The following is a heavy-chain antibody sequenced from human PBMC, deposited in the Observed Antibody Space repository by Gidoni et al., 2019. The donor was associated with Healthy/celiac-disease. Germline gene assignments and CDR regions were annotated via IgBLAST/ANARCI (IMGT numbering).Heavy chain of an antibody. CDR1: GFTFDDYA. D-gene: IGHD3-10*01. Sequence: EVQLVESGGGLVQPGRSLRLSCAASGFTFDDYAMHWVRQAPGKGLEWVSGISWNSGSIGYADSVKGRFTISRDNAKNSLYLQMNSLRAEDTALYYCVNGGSGSIGGQFDYWGQGTLVTVSS. V-gene: IGHV3-9*01. J-gene: IGHJ4*02. CDR2: ISWNSGSI. CDR3: VNGGSGSIGGQFDY.